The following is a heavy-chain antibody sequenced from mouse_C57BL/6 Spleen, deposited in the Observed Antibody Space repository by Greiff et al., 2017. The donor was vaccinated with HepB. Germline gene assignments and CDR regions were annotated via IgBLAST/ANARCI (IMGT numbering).Heavy chain of an antibody. CDR1: GYTFTSYW. Sequence: QVQLQQPGAELVKPGASVKMSCKASGYTFTSYWITWVKQRPGQGLEWIGDIYPGSGSTNYNEKFKSKATLTVDTSSSTAYMQLSSLTSEDSAVYYCARSPYDYDWCAYWGQGTLVTVSA. V-gene: IGHV1-55*01. D-gene: IGHD2-4*01. J-gene: IGHJ3*01. CDR3: ARSPYDYDWCAY. CDR2: IYPGSGST.